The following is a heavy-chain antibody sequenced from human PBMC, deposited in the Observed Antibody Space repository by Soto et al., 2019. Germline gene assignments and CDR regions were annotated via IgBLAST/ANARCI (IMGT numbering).Heavy chain of an antibody. CDR3: ARGGQDFWSGPFDY. D-gene: IGHD3-3*01. Sequence: SETLSLTCTVSGGSISSSSYYWGWIRQPPGKGLEWIGNIYYSGSTNYNPSLKSRITMSADTSRNQFSLKLNSVTAADTAVYYCARGGQDFWSGPFDYWGQGALVTVSS. CDR1: GGSISSSSYY. J-gene: IGHJ4*02. CDR2: IYYSGST. V-gene: IGHV4-39*07.